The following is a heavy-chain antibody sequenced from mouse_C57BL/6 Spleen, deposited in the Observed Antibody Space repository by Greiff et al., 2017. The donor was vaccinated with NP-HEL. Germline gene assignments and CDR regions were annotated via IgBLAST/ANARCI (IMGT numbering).Heavy chain of an antibody. CDR2: IDPSDSYT. J-gene: IGHJ4*01. CDR3: ARSSMVTRAMDY. Sequence: QVQLQQPGAELVRPGTSVKLSCKASGYTFTSYWMHWVKQRPGQGLEWIGVIDPSDSYTNYNQKFKGKATLTVDKSSSTAYMQLSSLTSEDSAVDYCARSSMVTRAMDYWGQGTSVTVSS. V-gene: IGHV1-59*01. D-gene: IGHD2-2*01. CDR1: GYTFTSYW.